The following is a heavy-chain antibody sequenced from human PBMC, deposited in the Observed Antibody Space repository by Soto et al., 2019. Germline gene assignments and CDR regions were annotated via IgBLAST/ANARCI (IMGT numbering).Heavy chain of an antibody. J-gene: IGHJ6*02. Sequence: QVQLQESGPGLVKASETLSLTCSVSGDSVTSGRYYWNWIRQPPGKGLEWIGYLNYGGRTNYDPSLKSRVTISVDTSKNQFSLKVTSVSAADTAVYYCARWDFNYGMDAWGQGTTVTVSS. CDR1: GDSVTSGRYY. D-gene: IGHD1-26*01. V-gene: IGHV4-61*01. CDR3: ARWDFNYGMDA. CDR2: LNYGGRT.